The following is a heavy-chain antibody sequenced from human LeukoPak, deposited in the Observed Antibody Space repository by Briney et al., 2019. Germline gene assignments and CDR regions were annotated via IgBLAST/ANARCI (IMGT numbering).Heavy chain of an antibody. J-gene: IGHJ4*02. D-gene: IGHD3-10*01. CDR2: ISYGGST. V-gene: IGHV4-31*03. CDR1: GGSISSGDYY. Sequence: SETLSLTCSVSGGSISSGDYYWTWIRQHPGQGLEWVGFISYGGSTYYNPSLESRATMSIDTSKKQFSLTLSSVTAADTAVYYCARKYYYGSGSLRGFDYWGQGTLVTVSS. CDR3: ARKYYYGSGSLRGFDY.